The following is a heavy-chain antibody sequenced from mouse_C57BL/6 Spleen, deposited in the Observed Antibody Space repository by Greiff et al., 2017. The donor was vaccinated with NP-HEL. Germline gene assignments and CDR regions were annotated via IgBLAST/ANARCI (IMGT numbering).Heavy chain of an antibody. J-gene: IGHJ4*01. Sequence: VQLQQSGAELVKPGASVKISCKASGYAFSSYWMNWVKQRPGKGLEWIGQIYPGDGDTNYNGKFKGKATLTADKSSSTAYMQLSSLTSEDSAVYFCARIPNWDGAMDYWGQGTSVTVSS. D-gene: IGHD4-1*01. CDR2: IYPGDGDT. CDR3: ARIPNWDGAMDY. V-gene: IGHV1-80*01. CDR1: GYAFSSYW.